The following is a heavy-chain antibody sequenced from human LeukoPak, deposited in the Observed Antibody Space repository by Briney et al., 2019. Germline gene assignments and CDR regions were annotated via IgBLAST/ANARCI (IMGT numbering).Heavy chain of an antibody. J-gene: IGHJ4*02. D-gene: IGHD2-15*01. CDR3: ARDRPPRELRGYCSGGSGYGFDY. Sequence: PGGSLRLSCAASGFTFSSYGMHWVRQAPGKGLEWVAVISYDGSNKYYADSVKGRFTISRDNSKNTLYLQMNSLRAEDTAVYYWARDRPPRELRGYCSGGSGYGFDYGGQGTLFTVSS. CDR1: GFTFSSYG. V-gene: IGHV3-30*03. CDR2: ISYDGSNK.